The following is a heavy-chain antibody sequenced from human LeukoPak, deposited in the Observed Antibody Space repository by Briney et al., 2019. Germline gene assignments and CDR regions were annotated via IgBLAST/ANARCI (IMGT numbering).Heavy chain of an antibody. CDR2: IYSGGST. V-gene: IGHV3-66*01. Sequence: PGGSLRLSCAASGFTVSSNYMSWVRQAPGKGLEWVSVIYSGGSTYYADSVKGRFTISRDNSKNTLYLQMNSLRAEDTAVYYCARAEATMVRGVRILYYFDYWGQGTLVTVSS. CDR1: GFTVSSNY. J-gene: IGHJ4*02. D-gene: IGHD3-10*01. CDR3: ARAEATMVRGVRILYYFDY.